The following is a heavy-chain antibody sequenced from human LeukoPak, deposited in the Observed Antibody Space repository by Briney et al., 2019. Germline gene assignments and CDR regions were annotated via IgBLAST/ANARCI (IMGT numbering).Heavy chain of an antibody. CDR1: GGSISSGSYY. V-gene: IGHV4-61*02. CDR2: IYTSGST. J-gene: IGHJ2*01. Sequence: SETLSLTCTVSGGSISSGSYYWSWIRQPAGKGLEWIGRIYTSGSTNYNPSLKSRVTISVDTSKNQFSLKLSSVTAADTAVYYCARDYEPYWYFDLWGRGTLVTVSS. CDR3: ARDYEPYWYFDL. D-gene: IGHD3-3*01.